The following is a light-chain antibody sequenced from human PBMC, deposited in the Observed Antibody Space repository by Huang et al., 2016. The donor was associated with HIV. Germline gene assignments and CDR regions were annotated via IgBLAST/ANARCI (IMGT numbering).Light chain of an antibody. V-gene: IGKV3-15*01. CDR3: QQYHSWSPLT. CDR2: GAS. Sequence: EIVLTQSPATLSVTPGEGVTLSCRASQPIASDLAWYQHRLGQSPKLLIYGASTRATGIPPRFSGSGSGSDFTRSITDLQSEDFGLYYCQQYHSWSPLTFGGGTKVEIK. CDR1: QPIASD. J-gene: IGKJ4*01.